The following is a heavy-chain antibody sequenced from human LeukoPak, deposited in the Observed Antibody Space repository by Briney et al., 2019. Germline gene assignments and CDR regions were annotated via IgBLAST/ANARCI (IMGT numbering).Heavy chain of an antibody. J-gene: IGHJ3*02. CDR1: GFTFDDYA. CDR2: VNSDGSDT. D-gene: IGHD5-12*01. Sequence: GGSLRLSCATSGFTFDDYAMHWVRQPPGKGLVWVSRVNSDGSDTIYADSVKGRCTISRDNAKNTVFLQMNSLRVEDTAVYYCARGGYGHGFDIWGQGTMVTVSS. V-gene: IGHV3-74*01. CDR3: ARGGYGHGFDI.